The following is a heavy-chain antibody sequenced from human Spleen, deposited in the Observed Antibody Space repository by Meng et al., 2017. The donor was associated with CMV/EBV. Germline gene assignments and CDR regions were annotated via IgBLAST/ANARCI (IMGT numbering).Heavy chain of an antibody. CDR3: ARDYNNDY. CDR2: INSRGGII. J-gene: IGHJ4*02. V-gene: IGHV3-48*03. Sequence: GGSLRLSCAASGFSFSSYEMHWVRQAPGKGLEWVSYINSRGGIIYYADSVKGRFAISRDNAQNSVYLQMNSLRAEDTAVYYCARDYNNDYWGRGTLVTVSS. D-gene: IGHD5-24*01. CDR1: GFSFSSYE.